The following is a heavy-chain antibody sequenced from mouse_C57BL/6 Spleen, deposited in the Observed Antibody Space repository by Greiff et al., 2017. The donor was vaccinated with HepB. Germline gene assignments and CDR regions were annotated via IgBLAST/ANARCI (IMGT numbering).Heavy chain of an antibody. CDR1: GYTFTSYG. Sequence: QVQLKESGAELARPGASVKLSCKASGYTFTSYGISWVKQRTGQGLEWIGEIYPRSGNTYYNEKFKGKATLTADKSSSTAYMELRSLTSEDSAVYFCARTSSGYHLGFDYWGQGTTLTVSS. CDR3: ARTSSGYHLGFDY. J-gene: IGHJ2*01. D-gene: IGHD3-2*02. V-gene: IGHV1-81*01. CDR2: IYPRSGNT.